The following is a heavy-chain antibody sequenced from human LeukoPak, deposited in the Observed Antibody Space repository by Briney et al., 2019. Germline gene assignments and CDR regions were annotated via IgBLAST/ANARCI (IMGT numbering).Heavy chain of an antibody. J-gene: IGHJ4*02. V-gene: IGHV1-3*03. Sequence: ASVKVSCKASGYTFTSYAMHWVRQAPGQRLEWMGWINAGNGNTKYSQEFQGRVTITRDTSASTSYMELSSLGSEDMAVYYCARATRNHCTACPKAGYSSSWYDYWGQGTLVTVSS. D-gene: IGHD6-13*01. CDR3: ARATRNHCTACPKAGYSSSWYDY. CDR1: GYTFTSYA. CDR2: INAGNGNT.